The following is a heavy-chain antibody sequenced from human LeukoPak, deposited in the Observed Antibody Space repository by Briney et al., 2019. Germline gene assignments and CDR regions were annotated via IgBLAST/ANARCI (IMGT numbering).Heavy chain of an antibody. CDR3: ARGGSSGFDY. CDR2: IIPIFGTA. CDR1: GGTFSSYA. J-gene: IGHJ4*02. Sequence: SVKVSCKASGGTFSSYAISWERQAPGQGLEWMGRIIPIFGTANYAQKFQGRVTITTDESTSTAYMELSSLRSEDTAVYYCARGGSSGFDYWGQGTLVTVSS. V-gene: IGHV1-69*05. D-gene: IGHD3-22*01.